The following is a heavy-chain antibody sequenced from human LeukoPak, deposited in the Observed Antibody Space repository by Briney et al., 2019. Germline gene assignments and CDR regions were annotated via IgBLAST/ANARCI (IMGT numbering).Heavy chain of an antibody. D-gene: IGHD2-15*01. CDR3: ARGGGIFRTLVA. V-gene: IGHV1-69*05. Sequence: SVKVSCKASGGTFSSYAISWVRQAPGQGLEWMGGIIPIFGTANYAQKFQGRVTITTDESTSTAYMELSSLRSEDTAVYYCARGGGIFRTLVAWGQGTLVTVSS. CDR2: IIPIFGTA. CDR1: GGTFSSYA. J-gene: IGHJ5*02.